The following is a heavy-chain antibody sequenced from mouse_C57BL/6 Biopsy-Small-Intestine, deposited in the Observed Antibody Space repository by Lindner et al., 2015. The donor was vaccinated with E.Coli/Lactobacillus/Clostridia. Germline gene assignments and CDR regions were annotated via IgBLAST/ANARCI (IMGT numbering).Heavy chain of an antibody. CDR2: ISSGSSTI. Sequence: VQLQESGGGLVKPGGSLELSCAASGFTFSDYGMHWVRQAPEKGLEWVAYISSGSSTIYYADTVKGRFTISRDNAKNTLFLQMTSLRSEDTAMYYCARFGFAGALYYYAMDYWGQGTSVTVSS. J-gene: IGHJ4*01. V-gene: IGHV5-17*01. CDR3: ARFGFAGALYYYAMDY. D-gene: IGHD1-1*01. CDR1: GFTFSDYG.